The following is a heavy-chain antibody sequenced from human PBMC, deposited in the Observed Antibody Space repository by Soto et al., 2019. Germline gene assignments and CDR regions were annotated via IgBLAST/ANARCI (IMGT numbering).Heavy chain of an antibody. D-gene: IGHD6-19*01. V-gene: IGHV3-23*01. CDR1: GFTFSSYA. CDR3: AKDSSSGWLYYFDY. Sequence: PGGSLRLSCAASGFTFSSYAMSWVREALGKGLEWVSAISGSGGSTYYADSVKGRFTISRDNSKNTLYLQMNSLRAEDTAVYYCAKDSSSGWLYYFDYWGQGTLVTVSS. CDR2: ISGSGGST. J-gene: IGHJ4*02.